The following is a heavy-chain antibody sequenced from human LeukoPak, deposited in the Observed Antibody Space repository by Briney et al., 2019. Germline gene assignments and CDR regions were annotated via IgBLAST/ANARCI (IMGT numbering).Heavy chain of an antibody. V-gene: IGHV3-7*01. D-gene: IGHD5-18*01. CDR1: GFTFSNYW. CDR2: IKQDGTKK. J-gene: IGHJ4*02. Sequence: GGSLRLSCAASGFTFSNYWMSWVRQAPGKGLEWVANIKQDGTKKYYVDSVKGRFTISRDNAKNSLYLQMNSLRAEDTAIYYCARDRPSRRPGMVGEYWGQGTLVTVSS. CDR3: ARDRPSRRPGMVGEY.